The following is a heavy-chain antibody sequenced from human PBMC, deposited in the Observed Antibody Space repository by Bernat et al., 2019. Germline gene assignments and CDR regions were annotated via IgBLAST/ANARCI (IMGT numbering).Heavy chain of an antibody. CDR2: IYSGGST. CDR1: GFTVSSNY. CDR3: AKELTRQLVLPQSVY. D-gene: IGHD6-13*01. Sequence: EVQLVESGGGLIQPGGSLRLSCAASGFTVSSNYMSWVRQAPGKGLEWVSVIYSGGSTYYADSVKGRFTISRDNSKNTLYLQMNSLRAEDTAVYYCAKELTRQLVLPQSVYWGQGTLVTVSS. J-gene: IGHJ4*02. V-gene: IGHV3-53*01.